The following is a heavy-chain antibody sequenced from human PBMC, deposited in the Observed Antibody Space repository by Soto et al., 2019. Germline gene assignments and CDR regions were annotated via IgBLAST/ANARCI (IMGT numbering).Heavy chain of an antibody. CDR3: AGVGGQKSGSYYYYYFDMDV. CDR1: GDSINGYY. J-gene: IGHJ6*02. CDR2: IYYTGTT. Sequence: QVQLQESGPGLVKPSETLSLTCTVSGDSINGYYWSWIRQPPGKGLEWIGYIYYTGTTNYNPSPKSRVTISVDTSKNHFSLKLTSVTAADTAVYYCAGVGGQKSGSYYYYYFDMDVWGQRATVTGSS. V-gene: IGHV4-59*01. D-gene: IGHD5-12*01.